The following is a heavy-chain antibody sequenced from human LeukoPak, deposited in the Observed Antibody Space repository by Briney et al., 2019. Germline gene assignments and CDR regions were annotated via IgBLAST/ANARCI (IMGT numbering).Heavy chain of an antibody. CDR1: GFTFSSYA. V-gene: IGHV3-30-3*01. J-gene: IGHJ4*02. D-gene: IGHD2-2*02. Sequence: PGGSLRLSCAASGFTFSSYAMHWVRQAPGKGLEWVAVISYDGSNKYYADSVKGRFTISRDNSKNTLYLQMNSLRAEDTAVYYCARGYTIDYWGQGTLVTVSS. CDR2: ISYDGSNK. CDR3: ARGYTIDY.